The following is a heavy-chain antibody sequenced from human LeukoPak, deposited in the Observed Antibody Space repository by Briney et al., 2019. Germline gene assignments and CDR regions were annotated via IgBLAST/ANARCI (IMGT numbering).Heavy chain of an antibody. CDR2: LNPYSGGT. D-gene: IGHD5-12*01. CDR1: GYTFTGYY. J-gene: IGHJ4*02. Sequence: RASVKVSCKASGYTFTGYYMHWVRQAPGQGLEWMGWLNPYSGGTNYAQRFQGRVTLTRDTSISTAYMELSRLTSDDTAVYYCARDQEYSGYGLFDYWGQGTLVTVSS. V-gene: IGHV1-2*02. CDR3: ARDQEYSGYGLFDY.